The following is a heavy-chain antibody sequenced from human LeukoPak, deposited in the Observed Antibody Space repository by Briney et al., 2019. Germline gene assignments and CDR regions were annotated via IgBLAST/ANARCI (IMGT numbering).Heavy chain of an antibody. CDR1: GFPFSVYE. CDR3: ALLAVASDFDY. D-gene: IGHD6-19*01. V-gene: IGHV3-48*03. J-gene: IGHJ4*02. Sequence: GGSLRLSCAVSGFPFSVYEMDWVRQAPGKGLEWVSNIGSSGTTIYYADSVRGRFSISRDNAKSSLYLQMNSLRVEDTAVYYCALLAVASDFDYWGQGALVTVSS. CDR2: IGSSGTTI.